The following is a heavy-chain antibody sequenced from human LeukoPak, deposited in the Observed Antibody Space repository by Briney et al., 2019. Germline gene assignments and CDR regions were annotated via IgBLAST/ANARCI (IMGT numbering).Heavy chain of an antibody. CDR2: ISAYNGNT. D-gene: IGHD3-22*01. CDR3: AREVPYDSSRYYQPFDY. CDR1: GHTFTSYG. J-gene: IGHJ4*02. Sequence: ASVKVSCKASGHTFTSYGISWVRQAPGRGLEWMGWISAYNGNTNYAQKLQGRVTMTTDTSTSTAYMELRSLRSDDTAVYYCAREVPYDSSRYYQPFDYWGQGTLVTVSS. V-gene: IGHV1-18*01.